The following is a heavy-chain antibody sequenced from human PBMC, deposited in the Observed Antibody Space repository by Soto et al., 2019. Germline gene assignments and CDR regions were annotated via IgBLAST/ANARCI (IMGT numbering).Heavy chain of an antibody. CDR1: GFPFSSYG. J-gene: IGHJ5*02. Sequence: GGSLRLSCASSGFPFSSYGMHWVRQAPGKGLEWVAVISYDGSNKYYADSVKGRFTISRDNSKNTLYLQMNSLRAEDTAVYYCAKDRRLRLGELSFLFDPWGQGTLVTVSS. CDR2: ISYDGSNK. V-gene: IGHV3-30*18. D-gene: IGHD3-16*02. CDR3: AKDRRLRLGELSFLFDP.